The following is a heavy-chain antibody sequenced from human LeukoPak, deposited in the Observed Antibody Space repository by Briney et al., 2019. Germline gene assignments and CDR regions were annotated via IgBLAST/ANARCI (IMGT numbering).Heavy chain of an antibody. CDR3: AKDEVVPGYYYTDV. J-gene: IGHJ6*03. CDR2: ITGSGRTT. D-gene: IGHD2-2*01. V-gene: IGHV3-23*01. CDR1: GFTFSSYA. Sequence: PGGSLRLSCAASGFTFSSYAMTWVRQAPGKGLEWVSTITGSGRTTYYADSVKGRFTISRDNSKNTMYLQMNSLNAEDTAVYYCAKDEVVPGYYYTDVWGRGTTVTISS.